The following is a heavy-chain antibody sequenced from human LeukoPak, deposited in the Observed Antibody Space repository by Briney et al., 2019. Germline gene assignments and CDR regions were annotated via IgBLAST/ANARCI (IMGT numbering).Heavy chain of an antibody. Sequence: PGESLKISCKGSGYSFTSYWIGWVRQMPGKGLEWMGIIYPGDSDTRYSPSFQGQVTISADKSISTAYLQWSSLKASDTAMYYCARHYYYDSSGYYDVLVLDYWGQGTLVTVSS. CDR1: GYSFTSYW. J-gene: IGHJ4*02. CDR3: ARHYYYDSSGYYDVLVLDY. V-gene: IGHV5-51*01. CDR2: IYPGDSDT. D-gene: IGHD3-22*01.